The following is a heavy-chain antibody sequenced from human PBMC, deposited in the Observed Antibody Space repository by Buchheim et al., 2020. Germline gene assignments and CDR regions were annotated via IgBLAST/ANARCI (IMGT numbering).Heavy chain of an antibody. V-gene: IGHV3-7*04. CDR1: GFTFSSHW. D-gene: IGHD5-24*01. CDR3: ARDGKTDGYSAIDY. J-gene: IGHJ4*02. CDR2: INQDGSEK. Sequence: EVQLVESGGGLVQPGGSLRLSCAASGFTFSSHWMSWVRQAPGKGLEWVANINQDGSEKYYVDSVKGRFTISRDNAKNSLYLQMNSLRVEDTAVYYCARDGKTDGYSAIDYWGQGTL.